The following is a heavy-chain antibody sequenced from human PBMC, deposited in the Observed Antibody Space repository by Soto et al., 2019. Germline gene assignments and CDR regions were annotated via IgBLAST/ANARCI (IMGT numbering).Heavy chain of an antibody. Sequence: EVQLVDSGGGLVQPGRSLRLSCAASGFTFSNYWMHWVRQAPGKGLVCVSRINTDGSGTDYADSVKGRFTISRDNAKNTLYLQMNSLRVEDTAVYYCARGHYYGMDVWGQGTTVTVSS. CDR1: GFTFSNYW. D-gene: IGHD3-10*01. J-gene: IGHJ6*02. CDR3: ARGHYYGMDV. CDR2: INTDGSGT. V-gene: IGHV3-74*01.